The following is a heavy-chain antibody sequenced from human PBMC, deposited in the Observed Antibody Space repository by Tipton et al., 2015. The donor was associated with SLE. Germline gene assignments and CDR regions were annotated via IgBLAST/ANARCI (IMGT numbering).Heavy chain of an antibody. CDR2: ISWDGGST. Sequence: GSLRLSCAASGFTFDDYTMHWVRQAPGKGLEWVSLISWDGGSTYYADSVKGRFTISRDNSKNSLYLQMNSLRTEDTALYYCAKDIQSVVITTVYFQHWGQGTRVTVFS. V-gene: IGHV3-43*01. CDR3: AKDIQSVVITTVYFQH. J-gene: IGHJ1*01. CDR1: GFTFDDYT. D-gene: IGHD3-22*01.